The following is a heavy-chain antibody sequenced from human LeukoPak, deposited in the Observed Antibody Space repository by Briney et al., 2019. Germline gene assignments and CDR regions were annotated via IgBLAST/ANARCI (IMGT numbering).Heavy chain of an antibody. CDR3: ARHGFAAYSNNRDAFDI. J-gene: IGHJ3*02. CDR1: GGSISSGGYY. CDR2: IYYSGST. D-gene: IGHD4-4*01. Sequence: SETLSLTCTVSGGSISSGGYYWSWIRQHPGKGLEWIGYIYYSGSTNYNPSLKSRVTISINTSKNHFSLKLSSVTAADTAVYYCARHGFAAYSNNRDAFDIWGQGTMVTVSS. V-gene: IGHV4-61*03.